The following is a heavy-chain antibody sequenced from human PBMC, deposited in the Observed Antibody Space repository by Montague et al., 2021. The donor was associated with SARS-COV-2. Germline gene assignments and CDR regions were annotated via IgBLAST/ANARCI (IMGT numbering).Heavy chain of an antibody. J-gene: IGHJ4*02. D-gene: IGHD2-21*01. CDR3: ARGLFYSSQRKGHFEH. CDR1: GWRISSGGHY. Sequence: TLSLTCTVSGWRISSGGHYWNWIRQVPGRGLEWIGSIYYSGSTYYNPSLKGRFSISVDTSRNQFSLKVKSLTAADTAKYFCARGLFYSSQRKGHFEHSGLGTLATVSS. V-gene: IGHV4-31*03. CDR2: IYYSGST.